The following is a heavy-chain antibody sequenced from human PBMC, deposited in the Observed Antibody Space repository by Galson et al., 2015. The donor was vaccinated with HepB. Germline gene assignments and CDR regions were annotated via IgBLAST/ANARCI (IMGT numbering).Heavy chain of an antibody. CDR3: AKSPIAHCSGGLCYPFDY. V-gene: IGHV3-23*01. CDR1: GFTFSSYA. D-gene: IGHD2-15*01. CDR2: TTGTGGGGST. J-gene: IGHJ4*02. Sequence: SLRLSCAASGFTFSSYAMSWVRQAPGKGLQWVSATTGTGGGGSTYHADSVRGRFTVSRDDSKSTLYLQLDSLRVEDTAVYYCAKSPIAHCSGGLCYPFDYWGQGILVTVSP.